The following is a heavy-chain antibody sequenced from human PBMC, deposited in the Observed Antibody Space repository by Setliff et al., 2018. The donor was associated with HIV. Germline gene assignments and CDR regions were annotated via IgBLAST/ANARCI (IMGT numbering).Heavy chain of an antibody. J-gene: IGHJ4*02. D-gene: IGHD2-21*01. CDR3: ARMWRWSGPESYYFDS. V-gene: IGHV4-39*01. Sequence: SETLSLTCSVSGGSISSSAYYWGWIRQPPGKGLEWIGNIYYSGTTYYNPSLKSRVTISVDTSKNQYSVRLSSVTAADTAFYYCARMWRWSGPESYYFDSWGRGTLVTVS. CDR1: GGSISSSAYY. CDR2: IYYSGTT.